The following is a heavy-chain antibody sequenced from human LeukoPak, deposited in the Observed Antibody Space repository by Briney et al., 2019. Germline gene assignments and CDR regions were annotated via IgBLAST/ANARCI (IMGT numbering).Heavy chain of an antibody. J-gene: IGHJ4*02. CDR3: ARAMATIRDY. CDR2: ISTSGSTI. CDR1: GFTFSGSY. V-gene: IGHV3-11*01. Sequence: PGGSLRLSCAASGFTFSGSYMSWIRQPPGKGLEWVSYISTSGSTIYYADSVKGRFTISRDNAKNSLYLQMNSLRAEDTAVYYCARAMATIRDYWGQGTLVTVSS. D-gene: IGHD5-12*01.